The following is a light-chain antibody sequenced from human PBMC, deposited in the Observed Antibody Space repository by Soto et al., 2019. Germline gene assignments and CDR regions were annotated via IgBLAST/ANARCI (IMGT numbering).Light chain of an antibody. J-gene: IGKJ1*01. CDR2: GAS. V-gene: IGKV3-15*01. CDR1: QSVSTY. CDR3: QQYHDWPPWT. Sequence: EIVLTQSPATLSLSPGERATLSCRASQSVSTYLAWYQQRPGQPPRLLIYGASTRATGIPTRFSGRGSGTEFTLTISRLQSDDFALYYCQQYHDWPPWTFGQGTKVEVK.